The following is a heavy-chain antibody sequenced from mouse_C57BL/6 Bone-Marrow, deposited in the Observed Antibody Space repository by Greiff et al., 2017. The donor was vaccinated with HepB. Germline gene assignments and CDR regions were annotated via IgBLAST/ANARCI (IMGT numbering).Heavy chain of an antibody. CDR2: ISSGSSTI. D-gene: IGHD2-3*01. Sequence: EVKLQESGGGLVKPGGSLKLSCAASGFTFSDYGMHWVRQAPEKGLEWVAYISSGSSTIYYADTVKGRFTISRDNAKNPLFLQMTSLRSEDTAMYYCARGRQNGGYLYYFDYWGQGTTLTVSS. J-gene: IGHJ2*01. CDR1: GFTFSDYG. CDR3: ARGRQNGGYLYYFDY. V-gene: IGHV5-17*01.